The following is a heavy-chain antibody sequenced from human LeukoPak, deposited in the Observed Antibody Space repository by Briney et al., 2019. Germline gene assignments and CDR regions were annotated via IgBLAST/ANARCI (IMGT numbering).Heavy chain of an antibody. Sequence: GRSLRLSCAASGFTFSSYGMHWVRQAPGKGLEWVAVIWYDGSNKYYADSVKGRFTISGDNSKNTLYLQMNSLRAEDTAVYYCARVGIAVAGIDYWGQGTLVTVSS. V-gene: IGHV3-33*01. CDR1: GFTFSSYG. J-gene: IGHJ4*02. CDR2: IWYDGSNK. D-gene: IGHD6-19*01. CDR3: ARVGIAVAGIDY.